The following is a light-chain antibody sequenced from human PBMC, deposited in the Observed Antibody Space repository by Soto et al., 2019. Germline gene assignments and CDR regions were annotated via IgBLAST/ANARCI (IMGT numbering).Light chain of an antibody. J-gene: IGLJ1*01. CDR2: EVT. V-gene: IGLV2-8*01. CDR3: LSYAGTAYV. Sequence: QSALTQPPSASGSPGQSVTISCTGTSSDVGGYDYFSWYQQYPAKTPKLMIFEVTKRPSVVPDRFSGSKSGNTASLSVSGLQAEAEDDYYCLSYAGTAYVFGTGTKLTVL. CDR1: SSDVGGYDY.